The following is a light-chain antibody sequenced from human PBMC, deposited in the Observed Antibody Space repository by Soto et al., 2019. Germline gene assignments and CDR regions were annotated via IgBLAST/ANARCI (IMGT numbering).Light chain of an antibody. V-gene: IGKV3-20*01. J-gene: IGKJ4*01. Sequence: EIVLTQSPCTLSLSPGERATLSCRASQSVTSNYLAWYQQKPGQAPRLLVYGASSRATGISDRFSGSGSGTEFTLTISNLQSADFAVYFCQHYNNWPRTFGGGTKVDIK. CDR3: QHYNNWPRT. CDR2: GAS. CDR1: QSVTSNY.